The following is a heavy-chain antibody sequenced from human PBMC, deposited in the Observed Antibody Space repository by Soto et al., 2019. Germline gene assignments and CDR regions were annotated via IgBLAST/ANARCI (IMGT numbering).Heavy chain of an antibody. CDR3: AAATTWNFHFHY. CDR2: IWYDGSNR. D-gene: IGHD1-7*01. CDR1: GFTISTHG. J-gene: IGHJ4*02. Sequence: QVHLVQSGGGVVQPGTSLRLSCAASGFTISTHGMHWVRQAPGKGLEWVANIWYDGSNRFYADSVKGRFTISKDNSKNPLYLQMCSLRAEDTAVYYCAAATTWNFHFHYWGQGTQVSVSS. V-gene: IGHV3-33*01.